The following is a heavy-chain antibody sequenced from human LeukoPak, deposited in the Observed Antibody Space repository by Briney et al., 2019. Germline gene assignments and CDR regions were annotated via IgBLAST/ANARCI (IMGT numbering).Heavy chain of an antibody. D-gene: IGHD3-10*01. Sequence: SETLSLTCTVSGGSISNYYWNWIRQPAGKGLEWIGRIYTSGSTNYNPSLKSRVTISVDTSKNQFSLKLSSVTAADTAVYYCARVRWSYYGSGSYFDYWGQGTLVTVSS. CDR2: IYTSGST. V-gene: IGHV4-4*07. CDR3: ARVRWSYYGSGSYFDY. CDR1: GGSISNYY. J-gene: IGHJ4*02.